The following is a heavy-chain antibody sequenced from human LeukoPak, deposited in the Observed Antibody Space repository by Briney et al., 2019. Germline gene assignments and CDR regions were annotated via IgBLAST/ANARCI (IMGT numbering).Heavy chain of an antibody. V-gene: IGHV2-70*01. CDR1: GLSVRTSGMG. Sequence: SGPTLVHPTRPRTLTCSFSGLSVRTSGMGGSWIGQPQEKDLEWLALIDWDDDKYYITSLKTRLTISKDTSKNQVVLTMTNMDPVDTATYYCARTYYGSLPEKPDFDYWGQGTLVTVSS. CDR3: ARTYYGSLPEKPDFDY. D-gene: IGHD3-10*01. J-gene: IGHJ4*02. CDR2: IDWDDDK.